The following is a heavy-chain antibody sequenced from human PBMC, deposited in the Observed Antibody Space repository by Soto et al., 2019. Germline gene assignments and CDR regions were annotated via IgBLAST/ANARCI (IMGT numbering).Heavy chain of an antibody. Sequence: PSETLSLTCTVSGGSFSSYYWSWIRQPPGKGLEWIGYIYYSGSTDYNPSLKSRITISVDTSKNQFSLKLSSVTAADTAVYYCARDRPYYYGSGTHYGMDVWGQGNTVTVS. V-gene: IGHV4-59*01. CDR3: ARDRPYYYGSGTHYGMDV. J-gene: IGHJ6*02. CDR1: GGSFSSYY. D-gene: IGHD3-10*01. CDR2: IYYSGST.